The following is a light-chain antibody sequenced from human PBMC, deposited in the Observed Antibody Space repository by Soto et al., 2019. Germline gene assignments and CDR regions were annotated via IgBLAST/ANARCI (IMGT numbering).Light chain of an antibody. V-gene: IGKV3-15*01. CDR2: GAS. CDR1: HSVNSH. CDR3: QQYKNWPL. Sequence: MMMTQSPATLSVSPGERVTLSCRTSHSVNSHVAWYQQKPGQAPRILLYGASTRATGIPVRFSGSGFGTEFTLTISSLQSEDFAVYYCQQYKNWPLFGQGTRLDIK. J-gene: IGKJ5*01.